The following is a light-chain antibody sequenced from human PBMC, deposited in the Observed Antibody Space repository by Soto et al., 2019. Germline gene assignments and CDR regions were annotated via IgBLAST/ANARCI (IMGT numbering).Light chain of an antibody. CDR2: AAT. CDR1: QGISSY. V-gene: IGKV1-39*01. Sequence: DIQLTQSPSFLSASVGDRVTITCRASQGISSYLAWYQQKPGKAPKLLIYAATSLQSGVPSRFSGGGSGADFTLTVSSLQPEDFATYYCQQSYSIPHTFGQGTKVDIK. J-gene: IGKJ1*01. CDR3: QQSYSIPHT.